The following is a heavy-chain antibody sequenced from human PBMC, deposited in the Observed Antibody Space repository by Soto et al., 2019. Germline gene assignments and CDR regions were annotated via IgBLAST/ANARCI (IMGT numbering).Heavy chain of an antibody. CDR1: GGSISSYY. V-gene: IGHV4-59*08. J-gene: IGHJ5*02. Sequence: SETLSLTCTVSGGSISSYYWSWIRQPPGKGREWIGYIYYSGSTNYNPSLKSRVTISVDTSKNQFSLKLSSVTAADTAVYYCARTIGYCSGGSCYHWFDPWGQGTLVTVSS. D-gene: IGHD2-15*01. CDR3: ARTIGYCSGGSCYHWFDP. CDR2: IYYSGST.